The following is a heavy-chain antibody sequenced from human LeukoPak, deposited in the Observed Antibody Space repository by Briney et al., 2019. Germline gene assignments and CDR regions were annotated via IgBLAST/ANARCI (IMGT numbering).Heavy chain of an antibody. D-gene: IGHD2-2*01. J-gene: IGHJ6*03. Sequence: PSETLSLTCTASGGSISSSSYYWGWIRQPPGKGLEWLGSIYYSGSTYYNPSLKSRVTISVDTSKNQFSLKLSSVTAADTAVYYCARPRAEYCSSTSCKIWGVAGRGYYYYMDVWGKGTTVTISS. CDR3: ARPRAEYCSSTSCKIWGVAGRGYYYYMDV. V-gene: IGHV4-39*01. CDR2: IYYSGST. CDR1: GGSISSSSYY.